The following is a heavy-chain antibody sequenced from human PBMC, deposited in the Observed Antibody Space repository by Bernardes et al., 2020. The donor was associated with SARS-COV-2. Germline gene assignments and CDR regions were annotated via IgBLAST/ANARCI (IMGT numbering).Heavy chain of an antibody. V-gene: IGHV4-34*01. CDR3: ARGFRAHISLRFLEWLPNWFDP. J-gene: IGHJ5*02. Sequence: SESLSLTCAAYGRSFSGYYCGWVRQPPGKGLEWIGQINHSGSTNYNPSLKSQVTISVNTSKNQFSLKLSSATAADTAVYYCARGFRAHISLRFLEWLPNWFDPWGQGTLVTVSS. CDR2: INHSGST. CDR1: GRSFSGYY. D-gene: IGHD3-3*01.